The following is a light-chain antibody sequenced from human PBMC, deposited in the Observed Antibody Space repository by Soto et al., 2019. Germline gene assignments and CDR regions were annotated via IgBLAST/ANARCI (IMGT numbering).Light chain of an antibody. Sequence: EIVMTQSPATLSVSPGERATLSCRASQSVSSNLAWYQQKPGQAPRLLIYGASTRATGIPARFSGSGSGTEFTLTISSLQSEDFAVYFCQQYNNWPPVTFGPGTKVDIK. CDR1: QSVSSN. J-gene: IGKJ3*01. CDR3: QQYNNWPPVT. V-gene: IGKV3-15*01. CDR2: GAS.